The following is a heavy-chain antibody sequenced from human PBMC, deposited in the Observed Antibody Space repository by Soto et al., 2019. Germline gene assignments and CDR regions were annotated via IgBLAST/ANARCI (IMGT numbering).Heavy chain of an antibody. Sequence: PSETLSLTCDVSGDSISSSRWWTWVRQPPGKGLEWIGDSFHTGNTNYNPSLKGRVTISVDTSNNQFSLTLTSVTAADTAVYYCVKDRGSSGWIFDSWGPGTLVTVSS. CDR2: SFHTGNT. V-gene: IGHV4-4*02. CDR3: VKDRGSSGWIFDS. D-gene: IGHD6-19*01. CDR1: GDSISSSRW. J-gene: IGHJ4*02.